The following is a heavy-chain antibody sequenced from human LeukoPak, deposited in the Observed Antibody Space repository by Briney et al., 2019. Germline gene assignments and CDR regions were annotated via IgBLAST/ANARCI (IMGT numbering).Heavy chain of an antibody. D-gene: IGHD3-10*01. V-gene: IGHV3-30*03. Sequence: GGSLRLSCAASGFTFSTYGMHWVRQAPGKGLEWVGVISYDGSDKYYADSVEGLFTISRDNSNNILYLQVNSLRAEDTAVYYCARGPYYGSGTFDYWGQGTLVTVSS. CDR2: ISYDGSDK. J-gene: IGHJ4*02. CDR3: ARGPYYGSGTFDY. CDR1: GFTFSTYG.